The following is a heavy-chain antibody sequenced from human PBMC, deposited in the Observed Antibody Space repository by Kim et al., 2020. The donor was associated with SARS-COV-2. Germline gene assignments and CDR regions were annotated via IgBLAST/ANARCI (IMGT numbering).Heavy chain of an antibody. D-gene: IGHD6-13*01. CDR3: ARWSSSWFDP. V-gene: IGHV4-59*01. Sequence: STNDNPDLMSRVTRSVDTSKNQDSLKLSSVTAADTAVYYCARWSSSWFDPWGQGTQVTVYS. J-gene: IGHJ5*02. CDR2: ST.